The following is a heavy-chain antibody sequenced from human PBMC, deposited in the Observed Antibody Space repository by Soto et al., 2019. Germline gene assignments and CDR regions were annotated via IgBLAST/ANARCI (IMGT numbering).Heavy chain of an antibody. J-gene: IGHJ4*02. CDR3: AKADTVVTLYYFDY. CDR2: ITDSGGST. Sequence: GSLRLSCAASGFTFNNYGMSWVRQAPGKGLEWVSAITDSGGSTYYADSVKGRFTISRDNSKNTVYLQMNSLRAEDTAVYYCAKADTVVTLYYFDYWGQGTLVTVSS. D-gene: IGHD2-2*01. CDR1: GFTFNNYG. V-gene: IGHV3-23*01.